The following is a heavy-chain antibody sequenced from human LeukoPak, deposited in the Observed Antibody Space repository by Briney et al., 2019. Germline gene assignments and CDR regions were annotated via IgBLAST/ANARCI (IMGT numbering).Heavy chain of an antibody. V-gene: IGHV3-7*01. Sequence: GGSLRLSCAASGFIFSTYWMSWVRQAPGKGLEWVATIRRDGSETHYVGSVRGRFTISRDNAQDSLYLQMNSLRAEDTAVYYCARDRGYSNFDYWGQGALVIVSS. J-gene: IGHJ4*02. CDR2: IRRDGSET. CDR1: GFIFSTYW. D-gene: IGHD4-11*01. CDR3: ARDRGYSNFDY.